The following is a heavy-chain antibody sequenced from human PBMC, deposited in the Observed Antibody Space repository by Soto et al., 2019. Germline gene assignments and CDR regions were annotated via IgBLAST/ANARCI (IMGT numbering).Heavy chain of an antibody. J-gene: IGHJ4*02. CDR2: MYYSGTT. Sequence: QVQLQESGPGLVKPSETLSLTCTVSGASIKSYYWSWMRQFPGKGLEWIGNMYYSGTTNYNPSLQSRVTLSVDTSKNQFSLKLTSVTAADTAVYYCAAAHDYWGQGTLVTVSS. D-gene: IGHD2-15*01. CDR3: AAAHDY. CDR1: GASIKSYY. V-gene: IGHV4-59*01.